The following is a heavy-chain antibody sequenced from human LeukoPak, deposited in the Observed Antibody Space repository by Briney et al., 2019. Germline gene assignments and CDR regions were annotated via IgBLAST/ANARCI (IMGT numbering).Heavy chain of an antibody. CDR1: GGSFSGYY. Sequence: SETLSLTCAVYGGSFSGYYWSWIRQPPGKGLEWIGEINHSGSTNYNPSLKSRVTISVDTSKNQFSLKLSSVTAADTAVYYCARLIRDGYNSHRQADYWGQGTLVTGSS. J-gene: IGHJ4*02. CDR2: INHSGST. CDR3: ARLIRDGYNSHRQADY. V-gene: IGHV4-34*01. D-gene: IGHD5-24*01.